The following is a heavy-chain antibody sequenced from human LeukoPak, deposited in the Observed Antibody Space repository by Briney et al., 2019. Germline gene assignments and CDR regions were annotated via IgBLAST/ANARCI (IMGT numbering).Heavy chain of an antibody. CDR1: GFTYRNAW. D-gene: IGHD3-9*01. V-gene: IGHV3-15*01. CDR2: IKSKTDGGTT. J-gene: IGHJ4*02. CDR3: TTGTRQRETYYDILTGYYRADDY. Sequence: PGGSLRLSCAASGFTYRNAWMSWVRQASGKGMEWVGRIKSKTDGGTTEYAAPVKGRFTISRDDSKNTLYLQMNSLKTEDTAVYYCTTGTRQRETYYDILTGYYRADDYWGQGTLVTVSS.